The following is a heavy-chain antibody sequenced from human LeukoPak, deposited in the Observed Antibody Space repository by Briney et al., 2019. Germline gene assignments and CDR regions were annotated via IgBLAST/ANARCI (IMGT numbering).Heavy chain of an antibody. CDR1: GFTFSNYG. D-gene: IGHD5-18*01. Sequence: GGSLRLSCAASGFTFSNYGMNWVRQAPGKGLEWVSGISPSGDITYYADSVKGRFTISRDNSKNTVYLQVNSLRAEDTAVFYCAKDRAWLQFWSWGQGTLVTVSS. J-gene: IGHJ4*02. CDR3: AKDRAWLQFWS. V-gene: IGHV3-23*01. CDR2: ISPSGDIT.